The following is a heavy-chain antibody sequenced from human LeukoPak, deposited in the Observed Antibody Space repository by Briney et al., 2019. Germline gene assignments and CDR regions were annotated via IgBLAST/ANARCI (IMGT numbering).Heavy chain of an antibody. J-gene: IGHJ4*02. D-gene: IGHD3-22*01. CDR1: GGSISSSSYY. Sequence: PSETLSLTCTVSGGSISSSSYYWGWIRQPPGKGLEWIGSIYYSGSTYYNPSHKSRVTISVDTSKNQFSLKLSSVTAADTAVYYCASRPGYSDSSGYYLDYWGQGTLVTVSS. CDR3: ASRPGYSDSSGYYLDY. CDR2: IYYSGST. V-gene: IGHV4-39*07.